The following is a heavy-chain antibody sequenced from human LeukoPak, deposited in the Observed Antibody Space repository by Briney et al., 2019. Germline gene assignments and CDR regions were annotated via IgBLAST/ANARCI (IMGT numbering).Heavy chain of an antibody. J-gene: IGHJ4*02. D-gene: IGHD3-22*01. CDR2: INPNSGGT. CDR3: ARVKYYYDSSGYPYY. V-gene: IGHV1-2*06. Sequence: ASVKVSCKASGYTFTGYYMHWVRQAPGQGLEWMGRINPNSGGTNYAQKFQGRVTMTRGTSISTAYMELSRLRSDDTAVYYCARVKYYYDSSGYPYYWGQGTLVTVSS. CDR1: GYTFTGYY.